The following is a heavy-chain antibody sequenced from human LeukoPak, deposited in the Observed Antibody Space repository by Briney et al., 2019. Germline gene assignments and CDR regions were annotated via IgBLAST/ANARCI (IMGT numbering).Heavy chain of an antibody. CDR1: DASISGYY. J-gene: IGHJ4*02. CDR2: IHFSGST. CDR3: ASRSSIWSGYQDTLYYFDS. Sequence: SETLSLTCTVSDASISGYYWSWIRQPPGKGLEWIGSIHFSGSTNYNPSLRSRVTISVDTSKNQLSLKLSSVTAADTAVYYCASRSSIWSGYQDTLYYFDSWGQGTLVTVSS. D-gene: IGHD3-3*01. V-gene: IGHV4-59*01.